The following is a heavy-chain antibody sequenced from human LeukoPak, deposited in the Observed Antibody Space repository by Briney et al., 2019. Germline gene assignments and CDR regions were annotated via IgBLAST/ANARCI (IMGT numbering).Heavy chain of an antibody. CDR2: ISGSGSGGST. Sequence: HPGGSLRLSCAASGFTFSSSAMSWVRQAPGKGLEWVSNISGSGSGGSTYYADSVKGRFTISRDNSKNTLYLQMNSLRTEDTAVYYCAKRAVDTAMVGFDYWGQGTLVTVSS. D-gene: IGHD5-18*01. CDR3: AKRAVDTAMVGFDY. CDR1: GFTFSSSA. V-gene: IGHV3-23*01. J-gene: IGHJ4*02.